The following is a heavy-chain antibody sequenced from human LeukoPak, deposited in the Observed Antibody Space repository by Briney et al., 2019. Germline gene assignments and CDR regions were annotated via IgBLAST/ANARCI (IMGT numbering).Heavy chain of an antibody. V-gene: IGHV1-18*01. CDR3: ARARTTVTIWFDP. J-gene: IGHJ5*02. CDR2: ISGYNGNK. CDR1: GYTFTNYG. Sequence: GASVKVSCKASGYTFTNYGISWVRQAPGQGLEWMGWISGYNGNKNYAQKFQGRVTMTTDTSTNTAYMELRSLRSDDTAVYYCARARTTVTIWFDPWGQGTLVIVSS. D-gene: IGHD4-17*01.